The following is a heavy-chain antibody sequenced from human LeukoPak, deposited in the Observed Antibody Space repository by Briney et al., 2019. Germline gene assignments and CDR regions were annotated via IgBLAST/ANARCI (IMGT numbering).Heavy chain of an antibody. CDR2: TSAYTGNT. Sequence: ASVKLSCKSSGYTFTSYGFSWVRHGPGQGLEWMGLTSAYTGNTNYAQKVQGRVTMTTDTSTSTAYMELRSLRSDDAAVYYCASVRAMDFDYWGQGTLATVSS. D-gene: IGHD5-18*01. CDR3: ASVRAMDFDY. V-gene: IGHV1-18*04. CDR1: GYTFTSYG. J-gene: IGHJ4*02.